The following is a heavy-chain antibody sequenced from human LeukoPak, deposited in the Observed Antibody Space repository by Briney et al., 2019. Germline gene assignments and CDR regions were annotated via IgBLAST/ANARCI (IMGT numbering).Heavy chain of an antibody. J-gene: IGHJ4*02. V-gene: IGHV4-39*01. CDR3: ARRITGTTSDSFDY. CDR2: ISHSGST. D-gene: IGHD1-20*01. Sequence: SETLSLTCTVFGGSISSSSYFWGWIRQPARKGLEWIGSISHSGSTYYDPSLKSRITISVDTSKNQFSLKVRSVTAADTAVYYCARRITGTTSDSFDYWGQGILVTVSS. CDR1: GGSISSSSYF.